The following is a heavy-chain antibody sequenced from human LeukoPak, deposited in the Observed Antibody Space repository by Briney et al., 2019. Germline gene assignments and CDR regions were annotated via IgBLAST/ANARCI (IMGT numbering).Heavy chain of an antibody. V-gene: IGHV3-15*01. J-gene: IGHJ4*02. CDR2: IKSKTDGGTT. CDR1: GFTFSSYA. CDR3: TTDPDVVVVPAAIDY. Sequence: PGGSLRLSCAASGFTFSSYAMSWVRQAPGKGLEWVGRIKSKTDGGTTDYAAPVKGRFTISRDDSKNTLYLQMNSLKTEDTAVYYCTTDPDVVVVPAAIDYWGQGTLVTVSS. D-gene: IGHD2-2*01.